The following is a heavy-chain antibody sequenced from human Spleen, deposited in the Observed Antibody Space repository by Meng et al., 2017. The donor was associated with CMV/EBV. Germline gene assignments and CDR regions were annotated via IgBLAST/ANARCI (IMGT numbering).Heavy chain of an antibody. CDR3: ARTDPTGYGMDV. D-gene: IGHD1-14*01. V-gene: IGHV3-53*01. J-gene: IGHJ6*02. CDR1: GFTVSSNY. Sequence: GGSLRLSCAASGFTVSSNYMSWVRQAPGKGLEGVSVIYSGGSTYYADSVKGRFTISRDNSKDTLYLHMNSLRAEDTAVYYCARTDPTGYGMDVWGQGTTVTVSS. CDR2: IYSGGST.